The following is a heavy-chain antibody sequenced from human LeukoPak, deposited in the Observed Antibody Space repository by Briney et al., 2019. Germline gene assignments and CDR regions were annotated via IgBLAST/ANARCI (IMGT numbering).Heavy chain of an antibody. Sequence: GGSLRLSCAASGFTFSSYEMNWVRQAPGKGLEFVSAISRNGGNTYYANSVKGRFTISRDISKNTLYLQMGSLRPEDMAVYYCARVDSGSACASWGQGILVTVSS. CDR2: ISRNGGNT. D-gene: IGHD6-19*01. V-gene: IGHV3-64*01. CDR3: ARVDSGSACAS. CDR1: GFTFSSYE. J-gene: IGHJ1*01.